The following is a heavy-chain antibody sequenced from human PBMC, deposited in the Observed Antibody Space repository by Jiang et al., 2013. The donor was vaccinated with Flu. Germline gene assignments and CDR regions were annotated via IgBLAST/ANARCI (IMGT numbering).Heavy chain of an antibody. CDR1: GYTFSTYA. V-gene: IGHV1-3*01. D-gene: IGHD5-24*01. J-gene: IGHJ4*02. Sequence: GAEVKMPGASVKVSCKASGYTFSTYAMHWVRQAPGQSLEWMGWINPGNGNTKYSQKFQGRVTITRDTSASTAYMELSSLRSEDTAVYYCARDRGLDYWGQGTLVTVSS. CDR3: ARDRGLDY. CDR2: INPGNGNT.